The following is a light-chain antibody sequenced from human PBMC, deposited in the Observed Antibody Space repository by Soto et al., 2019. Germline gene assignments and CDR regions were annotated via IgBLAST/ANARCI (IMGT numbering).Light chain of an antibody. CDR2: EVT. Sequence: QSALTQPASVSGSPGQSITISCTGTSSDVGAYDYVSWYQQHPAKAPKLIIYEVTNRPSGISSRFSGSKSGNTASLTISGLQSEDEADYYCHSFTTSSTRVFGGGTKVTVL. V-gene: IGLV2-14*01. J-gene: IGLJ3*02. CDR3: HSFTTSSTRV. CDR1: SSDVGAYDY.